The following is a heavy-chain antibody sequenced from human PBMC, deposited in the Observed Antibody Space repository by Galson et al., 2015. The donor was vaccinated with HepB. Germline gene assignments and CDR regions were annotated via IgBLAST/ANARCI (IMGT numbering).Heavy chain of an antibody. Sequence: SVKVSCKASGGTFSSYAISWVRQAPGQGLEWMGGIIPIFGTANYAQKFQGRVTITADESTSTAYMELSSLRSEDTAVYYCARDGGYSSGWYLREDYYYGMDVWGQGTTVTVSS. J-gene: IGHJ6*02. D-gene: IGHD6-19*01. CDR2: IIPIFGTA. CDR3: ARDGGYSSGWYLREDYYYGMDV. V-gene: IGHV1-69*13. CDR1: GGTFSSYA.